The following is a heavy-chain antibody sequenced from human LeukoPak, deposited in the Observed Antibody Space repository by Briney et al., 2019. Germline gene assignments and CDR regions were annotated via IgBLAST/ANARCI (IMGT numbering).Heavy chain of an antibody. V-gene: IGHV5-51*01. J-gene: IGHJ3*02. CDR1: GYSFTSYW. CDR2: IYPGDSDT. D-gene: IGHD1-1*01. CDR3: ARRGTGTTFRGDFDI. Sequence: GESLKISCKGSGYSFTSYWIGWVRQMPGKGLEWMGIIYPGDSDTRYSPSFQGQVTISADKSINTAYLQWSSLKASDSAMYYCARRGTGTTFRGDFDIWGQGTMVTVSS.